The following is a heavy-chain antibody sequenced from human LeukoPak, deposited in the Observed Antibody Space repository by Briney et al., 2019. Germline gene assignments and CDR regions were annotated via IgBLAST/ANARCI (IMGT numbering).Heavy chain of an antibody. D-gene: IGHD1-14*01. CDR3: ARILTGDPNTKHYYYYGMDV. V-gene: IGHV1-69*13. CDR2: IIPIFGTA. CDR1: GGTFSSYA. Sequence: GASVKVSCKASGGTFSSYAISWVRQAPGQGLEWMGGIIPIFGTANYAQKFQGRVTITADESTSTAYMELSSLRSEDTAVYYCARILTGDPNTKHYYYYGMDVWGQGTTVTVSS. J-gene: IGHJ6*02.